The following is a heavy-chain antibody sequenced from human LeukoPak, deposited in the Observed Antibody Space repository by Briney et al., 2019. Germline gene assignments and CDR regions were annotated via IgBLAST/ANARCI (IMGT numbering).Heavy chain of an antibody. CDR2: VYYSGTT. CDR3: ASGPWGAPDY. Sequence: SETLSLTCTVSGGSISSSSYYWGWIRQPLGKGLEWIGYVYYSGTTNYNPSLKSRVTISVDTSKNQFSLKLSSVTAADTAVYYCASGPWGAPDYWGQGTLVTVSS. J-gene: IGHJ4*02. D-gene: IGHD1-26*01. V-gene: IGHV4-61*05. CDR1: GGSISSSSYY.